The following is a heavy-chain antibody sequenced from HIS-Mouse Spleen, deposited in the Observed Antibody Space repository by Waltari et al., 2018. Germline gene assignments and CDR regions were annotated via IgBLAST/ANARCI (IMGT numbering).Heavy chain of an antibody. D-gene: IGHD6-13*01. J-gene: IGHJ4*02. CDR1: GFTVSSDY. CDR2: IYSGGST. V-gene: IGHV3-53*01. CDR3: AGGVGSSWYYFDY. Sequence: EVQLVESGGGLIQPGGSLRPACAASGFTVSSDYMSWVSQAPGKGLWWVSVIYSGGSTYYADSVKGRFTISRDNSKNTLYLQMNSLRAEDTAVYYCAGGVGSSWYYFDYWGQGTLVTVSS.